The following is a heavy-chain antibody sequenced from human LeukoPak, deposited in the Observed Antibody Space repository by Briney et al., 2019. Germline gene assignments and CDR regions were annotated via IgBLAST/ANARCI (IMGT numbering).Heavy chain of an antibody. D-gene: IGHD6-13*01. CDR2: TYYRSKWYN. Sequence: SQTLSLTCAISGDSVSRNSVAWNWIRQSPSRGLEWLGRTYYRSKWYNDYAVSVRSRISINPDTSKNQFSLQLNSVTPEDTAVYYCARDSSSWYVYFQHWGQGTLVTVSS. V-gene: IGHV6-1*01. J-gene: IGHJ1*01. CDR3: ARDSSSWYVYFQH. CDR1: GDSVSRNSVA.